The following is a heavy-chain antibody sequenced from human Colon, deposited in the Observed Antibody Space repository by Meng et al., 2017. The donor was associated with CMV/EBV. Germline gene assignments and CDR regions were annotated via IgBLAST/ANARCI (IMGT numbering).Heavy chain of an antibody. CDR3: ATVSSGYYLYFQH. V-gene: IGHV1-2*02. Sequence: VQFGAEVKKPGASMKVSCKASGYTFTGYYMHWVRQAPGQGLEWMGWINPNSGGTNYAQKFQGRVTMTRDTSISTAYMELSRLRSDDTAVYYCATVSSGYYLYFQHWGQGTLVTVSS. CDR2: INPNSGGT. J-gene: IGHJ1*01. CDR1: GYTFTGYY. D-gene: IGHD3-22*01.